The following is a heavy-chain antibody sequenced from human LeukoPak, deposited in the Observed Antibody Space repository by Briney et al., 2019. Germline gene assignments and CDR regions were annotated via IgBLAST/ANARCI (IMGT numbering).Heavy chain of an antibody. V-gene: IGHV4-38-2*02. Sequence: SETLSLTCAVSGYSIRSGYYWGWIRQPPGKGLEWIGSTHHSGTTYYNPSLKRRVTVSVDTAKNQFSLSLSSVTAADTAVYYCAREEETTNFYYWGQGTLVTVSS. CDR2: THHSGTT. J-gene: IGHJ4*02. D-gene: IGHD1/OR15-1a*01. CDR3: AREEETTNFYY. CDR1: GYSIRSGYY.